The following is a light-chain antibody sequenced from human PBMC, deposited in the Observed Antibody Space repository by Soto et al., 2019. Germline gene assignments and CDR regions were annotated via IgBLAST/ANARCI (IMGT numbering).Light chain of an antibody. CDR3: QQYNNWPRT. CDR2: GAS. CDR1: QSVSSD. J-gene: IGKJ1*01. V-gene: IGKV3-15*01. Sequence: EIVMTQSAATLSVSPGERATLSCGASQSVSSDLAWYHQKPGQAPRLLIYGASTRATGIPARFSGSGSGTEFTLTINSLQSEDFAVYYCQQYNNWPRTFGQGTKVDI.